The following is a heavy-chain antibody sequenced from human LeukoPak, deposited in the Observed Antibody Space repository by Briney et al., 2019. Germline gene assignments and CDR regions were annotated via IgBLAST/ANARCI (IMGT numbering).Heavy chain of an antibody. D-gene: IGHD3-10*01. V-gene: IGHV3-30*19. CDR2: ISFDGSDK. J-gene: IGHJ4*02. CDR1: GFIFSSYG. Sequence: QSGGSLRLSCAASGFIFSSYGMHWVRQAPGKGLEWVGLISFDGSDKSYADSVEGRFTISRDNSKNTLYLQMNSLSAEDTAVYYCARVLGFGSPPAYWGQGTQVFVSS. CDR3: ARVLGFGSPPAY.